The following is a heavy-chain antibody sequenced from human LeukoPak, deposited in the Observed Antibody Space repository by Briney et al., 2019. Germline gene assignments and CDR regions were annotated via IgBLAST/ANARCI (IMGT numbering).Heavy chain of an antibody. Sequence: ASVKVSCKASGYTFTGYYMHWVRQAPGQGLEWMGWINPNSGGTNYAQKFQGRVTMTRDTSISTAYMELSRLRSDDTAVYYCARARGGSYGVLFDYWGQGTLVTVSS. CDR3: ARARGGSYGVLFDY. CDR2: INPNSGGT. J-gene: IGHJ4*02. D-gene: IGHD1-26*01. V-gene: IGHV1-2*02. CDR1: GYTFTGYY.